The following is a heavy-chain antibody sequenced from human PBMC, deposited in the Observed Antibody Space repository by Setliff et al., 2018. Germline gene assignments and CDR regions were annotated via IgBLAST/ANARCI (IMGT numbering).Heavy chain of an antibody. V-gene: IGHV4-59*11. J-gene: IGHJ4*02. CDR3: ARGRGDCGGGDCYQDLYYFDY. CDR1: GGSISSHY. CDR2: IYYSGST. D-gene: IGHD2-21*02. Sequence: SETLSLTCTVSGGSISSHYWSWIRQPPGKGLEWIGSIYYSGSTNYNPSLKSRVTISGDTSKNQFSLKLSSVTAADTAVYYCARGRGDCGGGDCYQDLYYFDYWGQGTLVTVSS.